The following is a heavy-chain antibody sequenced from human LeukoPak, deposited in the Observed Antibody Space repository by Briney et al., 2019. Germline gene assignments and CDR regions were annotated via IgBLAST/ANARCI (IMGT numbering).Heavy chain of an antibody. J-gene: IGHJ4*02. D-gene: IGHD3-9*01. V-gene: IGHV3-15*01. CDR1: GFTFSDCW. CDR3: IAGLGSSELDY. Sequence: PGGSLRLSCATSGFTFSDCWMSWVRQAPGKGLEWVGRIKRKIDGETTDYGAPVKGRFTISRDDSKNTLYLQMNSPKTEDTAVYYCIAGLGSSELDYWGQGTLVTVSS. CDR2: IKRKIDGETT.